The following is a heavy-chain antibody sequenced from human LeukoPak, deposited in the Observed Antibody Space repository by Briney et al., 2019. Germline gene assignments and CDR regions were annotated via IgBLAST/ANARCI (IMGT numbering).Heavy chain of an antibody. Sequence: TSETLSLTCTVSGGSISSYYWSWIRQPAGKGLEWIGRIYTSGSTNYNPSLKSRVNMSVDTSKNQFSLKLSSVTAADTAVYYCARGGNDRVVDYWGQGTLVTVSS. D-gene: IGHD3-22*01. V-gene: IGHV4-4*07. J-gene: IGHJ4*02. CDR1: GGSISSYY. CDR3: ARGGNDRVVDY. CDR2: IYTSGST.